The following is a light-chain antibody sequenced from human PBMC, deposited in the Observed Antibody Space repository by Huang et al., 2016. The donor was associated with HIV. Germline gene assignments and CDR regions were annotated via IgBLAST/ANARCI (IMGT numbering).Light chain of an antibody. J-gene: IGKJ2*01. CDR1: QGISNS. V-gene: IGKV1-NL1*01. CDR2: AAS. CDR3: QQYYSSSHT. Sequence: DIQMTQSPSSLSASVGDRVTITCRASQGISNSLAWYQQKPRKAPKLLLYAASRLESGVPSRFSGSGSGTDYTLTISSLQPEDFATYYCQQYYSSSHTFGQGTKLEIK.